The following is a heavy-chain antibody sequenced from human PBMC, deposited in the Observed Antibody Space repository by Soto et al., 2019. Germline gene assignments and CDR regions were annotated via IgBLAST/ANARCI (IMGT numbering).Heavy chain of an antibody. V-gene: IGHV3-30*18. Sequence: QGQLVESGGGVVQPGRSLRLSCAASEITFSRYGMHWVRQATGKGLEWVAVISYDGSDKFYADSVKGRFSISRDISKNTLYLQMGSLRAEYTAVYYCAKDTWYHSGELSGSGYYYYGMDVLGQGTTVTVSS. CDR1: EITFSRYG. CDR2: ISYDGSDK. J-gene: IGHJ6*02. CDR3: AKDTWYHSGELSGSGYYYYGMDV. D-gene: IGHD3-10*01.